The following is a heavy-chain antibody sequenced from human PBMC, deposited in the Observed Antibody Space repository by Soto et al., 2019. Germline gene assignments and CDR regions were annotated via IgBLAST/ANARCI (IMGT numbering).Heavy chain of an antibody. J-gene: IGHJ4*02. D-gene: IGHD2-15*01. CDR3: ARAYCSGGSCYPTLGV. V-gene: IGHV4-31*03. Sequence: QVQLQESGPGLVKPSQTLSLTCTVSGGSISSGGYYWSWIRQHPGKGLEWIGYIYYSGSTYYNPSLKSRVTISVDTSKNQFSLKLSSVTAADTAVYYCARAYCSGGSCYPTLGVWGQGTLVTVSS. CDR1: GGSISSGGYY. CDR2: IYYSGST.